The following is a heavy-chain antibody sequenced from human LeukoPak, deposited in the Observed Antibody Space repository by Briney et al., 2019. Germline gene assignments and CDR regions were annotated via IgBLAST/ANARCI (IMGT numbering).Heavy chain of an antibody. V-gene: IGHV1-69*04. Sequence: GSSVKVSCKASGGTFSSYAISWVRQAPGQGLEWMGRIIPIFGIANYAQKFQGRVTITADKSTSTAYMELSSLRSEDTAVYYCATPSPEMATIIGLGVYYYGMDVWGQGTTVTDSS. CDR2: IIPIFGIA. J-gene: IGHJ6*02. CDR1: GGTFSSYA. D-gene: IGHD5-24*01. CDR3: ATPSPEMATIIGLGVYYYGMDV.